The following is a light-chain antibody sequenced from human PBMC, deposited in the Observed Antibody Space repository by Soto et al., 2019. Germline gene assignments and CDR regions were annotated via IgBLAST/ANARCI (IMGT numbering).Light chain of an antibody. CDR3: QRYNSAPWT. J-gene: IGKJ1*01. V-gene: IGKV1-27*01. CDR1: QGINNY. CDR2: AAS. Sequence: DIQMTQSPSSLSASVGDRVTITCRACQGINNYLAWYQQKPGKVPKLLIYAASTLQSGVPSRFSGSGSGTDFTLTISSLQPEDGATYYCQRYNSAPWTFGQGTKVEIK.